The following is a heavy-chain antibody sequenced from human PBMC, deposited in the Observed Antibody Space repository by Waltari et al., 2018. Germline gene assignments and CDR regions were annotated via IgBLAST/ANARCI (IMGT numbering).Heavy chain of an antibody. D-gene: IGHD3-10*01. J-gene: IGHJ4*02. CDR2: IYTSGST. V-gene: IGHV4-61*02. Sequence: QVQLQESGPGLVKPSQTLSLTCTVPGGSISRGSYYQSWIRQPAGKGLEWIWRIYTSGSTNYNPSLKSRVTISVDTSKNQFSLKLSSVTAADTAVYYCARAASYGPRAPYFDYWGQGTLVTVSS. CDR3: ARAASYGPRAPYFDY. CDR1: GGSISRGSYY.